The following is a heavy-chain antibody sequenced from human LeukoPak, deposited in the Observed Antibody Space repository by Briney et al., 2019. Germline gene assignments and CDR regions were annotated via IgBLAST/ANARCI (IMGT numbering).Heavy chain of an antibody. CDR2: IYYSGST. V-gene: IGHV4-30-4*01. D-gene: IGHD4-17*01. CDR3: ARVVYGDYVVYYFDY. CDR1: GGSISSGDYY. Sequence: PSETLSLTCTVSGGSISSGDYYWSWIRQPPGKGQEWIGYIYYSGSTYYNPSLKSRVTISVDTSKNQFSLKLSSVTAADTAVYYCARVVYGDYVVYYFDYWGQGTLVTVSS. J-gene: IGHJ4*02.